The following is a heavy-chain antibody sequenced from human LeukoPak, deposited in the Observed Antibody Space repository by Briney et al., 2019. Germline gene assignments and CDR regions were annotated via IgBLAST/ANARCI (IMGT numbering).Heavy chain of an antibody. D-gene: IGHD1-7*01. V-gene: IGHV4-59*01. CDR1: GGSMNQYY. CDR2: IYYSGST. CDR3: ARVHNWNYGDAFDI. J-gene: IGHJ3*02. Sequence: SETLSLTCTVSGGSMNQYYWSWIRQPAGKGLEWIGYIYYSGSTNYNPSLKSRVTISVDTSKNQFSLKLSSVTAADTAVYYCARVHNWNYGDAFDIWGQGTMVTVSS.